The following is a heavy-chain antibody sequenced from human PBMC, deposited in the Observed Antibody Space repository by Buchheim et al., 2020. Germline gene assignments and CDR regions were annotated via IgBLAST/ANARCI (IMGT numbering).Heavy chain of an antibody. CDR1: GFTFSSFA. CDR3: SISLVRTYYECWSYTSSMDV. J-gene: IGHJ6*02. CDR2: ISGSGGST. V-gene: IGHV3-23*01. Sequence: EVQLLEFGGGLVKLGGSLRLSCAASGFTFSSFAMSWVRQAPGKGLEWVSAISGSGGSTYYADSVKGRFTISRENSKNTLYLQINTLFAYDTAVEYCSISLVRTYYECWSYTSSMDVWGQGTT. D-gene: IGHD3-3*01.